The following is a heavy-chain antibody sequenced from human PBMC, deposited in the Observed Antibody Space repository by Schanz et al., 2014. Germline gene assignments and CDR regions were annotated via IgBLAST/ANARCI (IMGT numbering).Heavy chain of an antibody. Sequence: QVQLQESGPGLVKPSETLSLTCTVSGGSISSFYWSWIRQPAGKGLEWIGRIYTNGSTKYNPSLKGRVTSSVDTAKNQFSRKLSSVTAADTAVYYCARGGYCSRTSCYFKGGWFDPWGQGTLVTVSS. D-gene: IGHD2-2*01. CDR3: ARGGYCSRTSCYFKGGWFDP. V-gene: IGHV4-4*07. CDR1: GGSISSFY. J-gene: IGHJ5*02. CDR2: IYTNGST.